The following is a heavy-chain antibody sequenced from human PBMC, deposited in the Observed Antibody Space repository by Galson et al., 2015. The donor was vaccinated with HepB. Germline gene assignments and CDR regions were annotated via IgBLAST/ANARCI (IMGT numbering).Heavy chain of an antibody. V-gene: IGHV3-21*01. J-gene: IGHJ6*02. CDR2: ISSSSSYI. D-gene: IGHD3-9*01. CDR3: ARVFPYYYGMDV. CDR1: GFTFSTYS. Sequence: SLRLSCAASGFTFSTYSMNWVRQAPGKGLEWVSSISSSSSYIYYADSVKGRFTISRDNAKNSLYLQMNSLRAEDTAMYYCARVFPYYYGMDVWGLGTTVTVSS.